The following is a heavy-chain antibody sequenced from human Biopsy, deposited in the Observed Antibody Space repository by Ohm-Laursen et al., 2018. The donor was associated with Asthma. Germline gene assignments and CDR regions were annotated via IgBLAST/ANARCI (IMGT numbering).Heavy chain of an antibody. CDR3: AWPDMVASIFRV. Sequence: ASVKVSCKASGYTFTSYALHWVRQAPGLRPEWMGRSSAGYGNTKYSQKFQGRLTITRDTSASTVYMELSALTSEDTAVYFCAWPDMVASIFRVWGQGTLVTVSS. CDR1: GYTFTSYA. D-gene: IGHD3-3*01. V-gene: IGHV1-3*01. J-gene: IGHJ4*02. CDR2: SSAGYGNT.